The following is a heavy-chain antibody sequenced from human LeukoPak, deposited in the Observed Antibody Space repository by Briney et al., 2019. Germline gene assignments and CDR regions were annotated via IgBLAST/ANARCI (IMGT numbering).Heavy chain of an antibody. CDR1: GYIFSNFFSSYG. Sequence: GASVTVSCKASGYIFSNFFSSYGITWVRQAPGQGLEWMGWISPYNGKTKFAQKFQGIVTMTTETSTSTAYMELRRLRSDDTAVYYCASGYYSDGSGYSLADYWGQGTRVTVSS. J-gene: IGHJ4*02. CDR2: ISPYNGKT. D-gene: IGHD3-22*01. V-gene: IGHV1-18*01. CDR3: ASGYYSDGSGYSLADY.